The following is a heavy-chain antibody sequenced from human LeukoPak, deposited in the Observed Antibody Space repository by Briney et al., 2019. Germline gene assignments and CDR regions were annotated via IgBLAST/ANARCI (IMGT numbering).Heavy chain of an antibody. CDR3: ARGVIVVVPAANNWFDP. CDR2: INPSGGST. J-gene: IGHJ5*02. D-gene: IGHD2-2*01. Sequence: ASVKVSCKASGYTFTSYYMHWVRQASGQGLEWMGIINPSGGSTSYAQKFQGRVTMTRDTSTSTVYMELSSLRSEDTAVYYCARGVIVVVPAANNWFDPWGQGTLVTVSS. V-gene: IGHV1-46*01. CDR1: GYTFTSYY.